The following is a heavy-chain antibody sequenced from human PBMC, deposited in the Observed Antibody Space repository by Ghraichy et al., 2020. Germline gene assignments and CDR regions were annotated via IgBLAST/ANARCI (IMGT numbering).Heavy chain of an antibody. CDR3: AKDQAVGATPGDIL. CDR1: GFTFSSYA. Sequence: GGSLRLSCAASGFTFSSYAMSWVRQAPGKGLEWVSAISGSGGSTYYTDSVKGRFTISRDNSKNTLYLQMNSLRAEDTAVYYCAKDQAVGATPGDILWGQGTLVTVSS. CDR2: ISGSGGST. J-gene: IGHJ4*02. V-gene: IGHV3-23*01. D-gene: IGHD1-26*01.